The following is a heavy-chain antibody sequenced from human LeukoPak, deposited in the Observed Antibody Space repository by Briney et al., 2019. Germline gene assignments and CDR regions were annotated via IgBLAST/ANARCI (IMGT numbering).Heavy chain of an antibody. J-gene: IGHJ1*01. Sequence: SGTLSLTCAVSGGSISSNNWWSWVRQPPGKGLEWIGEIFHDGSTNYSPSLKSRVTLSLDKSKNQFSLRLTSVTAADTAVYYCAKSPIAAAGIDYFQYWGQGTLVTVSS. D-gene: IGHD6-13*01. CDR2: IFHDGST. CDR3: AKSPIAAAGIDYFQY. CDR1: GGSISSNNW. V-gene: IGHV4-4*02.